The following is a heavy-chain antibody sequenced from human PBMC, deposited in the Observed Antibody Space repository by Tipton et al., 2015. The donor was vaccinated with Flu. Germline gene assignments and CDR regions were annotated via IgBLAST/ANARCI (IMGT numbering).Heavy chain of an antibody. CDR2: INPNSGVA. J-gene: IGHJ6*02. V-gene: IGHV1-2*06. Sequence: QMQLVQSGPEVKKPGASVKVSCEASGYTFSGYYLHWVRQAPGQGLEWMGRINPNSGVANYAQKFQGRVTVTRDTSVTTAYMEMSSLRSDDTAVYYCARVGRGDFPYYDYGMDVWGQGTTVTVSS. D-gene: IGHD2-21*02. CDR3: ARVGRGDFPYYDYGMDV. CDR1: GYTFSGYY.